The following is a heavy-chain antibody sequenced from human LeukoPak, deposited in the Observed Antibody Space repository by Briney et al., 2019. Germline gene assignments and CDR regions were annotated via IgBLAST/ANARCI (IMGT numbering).Heavy chain of an antibody. CDR2: ISAYNGNI. CDR3: ARDFVCSSTSCYGMDV. V-gene: IGHV1-18*01. J-gene: IGHJ6*02. Sequence: ASVKVSCKASGYTFTSYGISWVRQAPGQGLEWLGWISAYNGNINYAQKLQGRVTMTTDTSTSTAYMELRSLRSDDTAVYYCARDFVCSSTSCYGMDVWGQGTTVTVSS. CDR1: GYTFTSYG. D-gene: IGHD2-2*01.